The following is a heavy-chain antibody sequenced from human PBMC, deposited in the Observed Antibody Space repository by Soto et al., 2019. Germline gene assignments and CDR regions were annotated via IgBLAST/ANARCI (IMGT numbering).Heavy chain of an antibody. CDR1: GGSISSGDYY. D-gene: IGHD6-13*01. V-gene: IGHV4-30-4*01. Sequence: SETLSLTCTVSGGSISSGDYYWSWIRQPPGKGLEWIGYIYYSGSTYYNPSLKSRVTISVDTSKNQFSLKLSSVTAADTAVYYCAREVVRHRSSWYGEVYYYGMDVWGQGTTVTVSS. J-gene: IGHJ6*02. CDR3: AREVVRHRSSWYGEVYYYGMDV. CDR2: IYYSGST.